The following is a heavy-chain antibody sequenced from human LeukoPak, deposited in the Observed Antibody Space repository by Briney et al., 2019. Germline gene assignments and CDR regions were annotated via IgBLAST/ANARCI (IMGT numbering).Heavy chain of an antibody. CDR3: ARDPQGIGYYYMDV. CDR1: GFTFSSYW. Sequence: GGSLRLSCAASGFTFSSYWMTWVRQAPGKGLEWVSYISSSGSTIYYVDSVKGRFTISRDNAKNSLYLQMNSLRAEDTAVYYCARDPQGIGYYYMDVWGKGTTVTVSS. CDR2: ISSSGSTI. D-gene: IGHD2-21*01. J-gene: IGHJ6*03. V-gene: IGHV3-48*04.